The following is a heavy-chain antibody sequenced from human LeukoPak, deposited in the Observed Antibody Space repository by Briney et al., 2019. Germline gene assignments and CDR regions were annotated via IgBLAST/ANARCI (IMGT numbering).Heavy chain of an antibody. V-gene: IGHV1-69*05. D-gene: IGHD6-19*01. Sequence: SVKVSCTASGGTFSSYAISWVRQAPGQGLEWMGGIIPIFGTANYAQKFQGRVTMTRDTSTSTVYMELSSLRSEGTAVYYCAREGGSSGWYDYWGQGTLVTVSS. CDR1: GGTFSSYA. J-gene: IGHJ4*02. CDR2: IIPIFGTA. CDR3: AREGGSSGWYDY.